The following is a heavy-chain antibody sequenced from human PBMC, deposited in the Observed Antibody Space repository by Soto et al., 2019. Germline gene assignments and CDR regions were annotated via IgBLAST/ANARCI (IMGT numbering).Heavy chain of an antibody. CDR1: GGSISSYY. J-gene: IGHJ2*01. CDR2: IYYSGST. CDR3: ARREIYCTNGVCDDSYWYFDL. V-gene: IGHV4-59*08. D-gene: IGHD2-8*01. Sequence: QVQLQESGPGLVKPSETLSLTCTVSGGSISSYYWSWIRQPPGKGLEWIGYIYYSGSTNYNPSLKSRVTISVDTSKNQFSLKLSSVTAADTAVYYCARREIYCTNGVCDDSYWYFDLWGRGTLVTVSS.